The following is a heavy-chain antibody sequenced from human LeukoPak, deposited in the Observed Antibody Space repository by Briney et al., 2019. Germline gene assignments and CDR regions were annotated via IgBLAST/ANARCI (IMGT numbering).Heavy chain of an antibody. CDR2: ISGSGGST. CDR1: GFTFSGYA. J-gene: IGHJ1*01. CDR3: AKESSYYDSSGYYLEYFHH. Sequence: PGGSLRLSCAASGFTFSGYAMTWVRQAPGKGLDWVSAISGSGGSTYYADSVKGRFTISRDNSKNTLYLQMNSLRAEDTAVYFCAKESSYYDSSGYYLEYFHHWGQGTLVTVSS. V-gene: IGHV3-23*01. D-gene: IGHD3-22*01.